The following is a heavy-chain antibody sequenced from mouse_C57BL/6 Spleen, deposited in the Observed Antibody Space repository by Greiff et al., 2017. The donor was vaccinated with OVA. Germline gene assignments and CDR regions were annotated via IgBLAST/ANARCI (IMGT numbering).Heavy chain of an antibody. D-gene: IGHD2-3*01. V-gene: IGHV7-1*01. CDR3: ARDAGYDGSRFAY. CDR1: GFTFSDFY. J-gene: IGHJ3*01. CDR2: SRNKANDYTT. Sequence: EVKLVESGGGLVQSGRSLRLSCATSGFTFSDFYMEWVRQAPGKGLEWIAASRNKANDYTTEYSASVKGRFIVSRDTSQSILYLQMNALRAEDTAIYYCARDAGYDGSRFAYWGQGTLVTVSA.